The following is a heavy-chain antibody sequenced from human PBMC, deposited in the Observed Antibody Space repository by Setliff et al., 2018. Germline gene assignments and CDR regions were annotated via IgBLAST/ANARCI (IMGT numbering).Heavy chain of an antibody. J-gene: IGHJ4*02. CDR1: GGSFSGYY. CDR3: ARGSGSSPFDY. CDR2: INYSRVV. D-gene: IGHD1-26*01. V-gene: IGHV4-34*01. Sequence: SETLSLTCGVSGGSFSGYYWSWIRQSPGGGLEWIGEINYSRVVNYKPSLKSRVSISLDTSKNQFSLRLTSLTAADTAVYYCARGSGSSPFDYWGLGTLVTVSS.